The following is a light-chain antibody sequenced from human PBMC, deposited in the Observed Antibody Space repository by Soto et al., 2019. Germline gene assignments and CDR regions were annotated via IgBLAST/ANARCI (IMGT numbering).Light chain of an antibody. CDR1: SSNIGAGYD. CDR3: QSYDTSLSGWV. V-gene: IGLV1-40*01. CDR2: GNN. J-gene: IGLJ3*02. Sequence: QPVLTQPPSVSGAPGQRVTISCTGSSSNIGAGYDVHWYQQLPGTAPKLLMYGNNNRPSGVPDRFSGSKSGTSASLAITGLQAEDEADYYCQSYDTSLSGWVFGGGTQLTVL.